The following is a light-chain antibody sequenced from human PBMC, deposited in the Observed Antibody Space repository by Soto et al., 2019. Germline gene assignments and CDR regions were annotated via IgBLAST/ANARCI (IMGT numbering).Light chain of an antibody. CDR2: DAS. Sequence: DIQMTQSPSTLSASVGDRVTITCRASQSINNWLAWYQQKPGRAPKLLIYDASSLQSGVPSRFSGSGFGTEFTLTISSLQPDDFATYYCQQYNGWTFCQGTKVEVK. J-gene: IGKJ1*01. CDR1: QSINNW. CDR3: QQYNGWT. V-gene: IGKV1-5*01.